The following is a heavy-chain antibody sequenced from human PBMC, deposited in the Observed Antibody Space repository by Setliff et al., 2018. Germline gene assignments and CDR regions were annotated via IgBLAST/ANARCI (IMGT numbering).Heavy chain of an antibody. CDR3: AKSANRVQIWFGDYMDV. Sequence: PGGSLSLSCAASGFTFSSYAMNWVRQAPGKGLEWVSAFSYSGGDTYYADSVKGRFTISRDNSKNTLYLQMNSLKADDTAVYYCAKSANRVQIWFGDYMDVWGKGTTVTVSS. D-gene: IGHD3-16*01. CDR2: FSYSGGDT. V-gene: IGHV3-23*01. CDR1: GFTFSSYA. J-gene: IGHJ6*03.